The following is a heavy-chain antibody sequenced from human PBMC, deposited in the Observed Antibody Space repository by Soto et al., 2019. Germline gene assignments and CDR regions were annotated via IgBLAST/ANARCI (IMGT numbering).Heavy chain of an antibody. J-gene: IGHJ4*02. D-gene: IGHD6-19*01. V-gene: IGHV3-23*01. CDR3: AKGSSGWYERFDY. CDR1: GFTFSSYA. CDR2: ISGSGGST. Sequence: EVQLLESGGGLVQPGGSLRLSCAASGFTFSSYAMSWVRQAPGKGLEWVSAISGSGGSTYYADSVKGRFTLSRDNSKNTLYLPMNSLRAEDTAVYYCAKGSSGWYERFDYWGQGTLVTVSS.